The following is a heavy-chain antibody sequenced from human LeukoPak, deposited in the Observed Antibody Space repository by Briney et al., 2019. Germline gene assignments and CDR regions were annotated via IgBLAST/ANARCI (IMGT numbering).Heavy chain of an antibody. V-gene: IGHV4-39*01. Sequence: PSETLSLTCTVSGGSISISGSHWGWIRQPPGMGLEWIGSIYYSGSTFYNLSLKSRVTISVDTSKNQFSLKLSSVTAADTAVYYCARHNWPQYYDILAGYHYFDYWGQGTLVTVSS. D-gene: IGHD3-9*01. CDR3: ARHNWPQYYDILAGYHYFDY. CDR2: IYYSGST. CDR1: GGSISISGSH. J-gene: IGHJ4*02.